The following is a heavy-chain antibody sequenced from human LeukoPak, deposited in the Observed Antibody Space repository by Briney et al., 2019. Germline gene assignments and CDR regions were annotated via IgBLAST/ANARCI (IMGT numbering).Heavy chain of an antibody. Sequence: PGGSLRLSCAASGFTFSDYYMSWIRQAPGKGLEWVSYISSSGSTIYYADSVKGRFTISRDNAKNSLYLQMNSLSVEDTAVYYCAKDLEGITIFGVVHFDYWGQGTLVTVSS. CDR1: GFTFSDYY. V-gene: IGHV3-11*04. J-gene: IGHJ4*02. CDR3: AKDLEGITIFGVVHFDY. CDR2: ISSSGSTI. D-gene: IGHD3-3*01.